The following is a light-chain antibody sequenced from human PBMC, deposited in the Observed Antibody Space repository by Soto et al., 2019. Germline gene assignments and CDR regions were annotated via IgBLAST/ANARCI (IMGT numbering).Light chain of an antibody. CDR2: DVS. V-gene: IGLV2-14*03. J-gene: IGLJ2*01. Sequence: QSALTQPASVSGSPGQSITISCTGTSNDVGGYNFVSWYQQHPGKAPKLMIYDVSSRPSGVSDRFSGSKSGNTASLTISGLQAEDEADYYCSSHTSSNTVIFGGGTKLTVL. CDR1: SNDVGGYNF. CDR3: SSHTSSNTVI.